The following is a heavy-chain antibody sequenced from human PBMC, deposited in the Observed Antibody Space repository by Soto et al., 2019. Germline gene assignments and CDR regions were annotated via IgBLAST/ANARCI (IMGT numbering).Heavy chain of an antibody. Sequence: HGESLKISCKGSGYSFTSYWISWVRQMPGKGLEWMGRIDPSDSYNNHSPSFQGHVTMSADKSITTAYLQWSSLKASDTAMYYCARRDNQDALDVWGQGTMVTVSS. CDR3: ARRDNQDALDV. CDR1: GYSFTSYW. D-gene: IGHD2-15*01. J-gene: IGHJ3*01. V-gene: IGHV5-10-1*01. CDR2: IDPSDSYN.